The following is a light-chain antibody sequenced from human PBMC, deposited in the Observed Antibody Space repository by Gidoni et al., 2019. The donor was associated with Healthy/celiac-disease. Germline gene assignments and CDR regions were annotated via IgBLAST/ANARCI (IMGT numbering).Light chain of an antibody. V-gene: IGLV2-8*01. CDR2: EVN. J-gene: IGLJ2*01. CDR1: SSDVGGSDY. Sequence: QSALTQPPHASGSPGQSVTISCTGTSSDVGGSDYVSWYQQHPVNASKLVIYEVNQRPSGVPDRFSASKSVHTSSLTVSWLRADDEAHYYFASFAVNNIFVLGGGTRLTVL. CDR3: ASFAVNNIFV.